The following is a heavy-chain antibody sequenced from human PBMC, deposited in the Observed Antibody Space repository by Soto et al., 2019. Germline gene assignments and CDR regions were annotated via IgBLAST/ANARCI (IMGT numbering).Heavy chain of an antibody. CDR3: ARQRNTSPRQIPGGGSN. CDR2: IYYSGNT. CDR1: GGSISSSSYH. V-gene: IGHV4-39*01. Sequence: QLQLQESGPGLVKPSETLSLTCNVSGGSISSSSYHWGWIRQPPGKGLDWIGSIYYSGNTYYNPSLKSRVTISVDTSKNQFSLKLSSVTAADTAVYYCARQRNTSPRQIPGGGSNWGQGTLVTVSS. J-gene: IGHJ4*02. D-gene: IGHD3-16*01.